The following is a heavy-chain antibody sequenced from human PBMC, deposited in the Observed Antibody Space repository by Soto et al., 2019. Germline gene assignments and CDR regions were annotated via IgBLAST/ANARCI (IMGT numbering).Heavy chain of an antibody. CDR2: IYYSGST. Sequence: PSETLSLTCTVSGGSISSGGYYWSWIRQHPGKGLEWIGYIYYSGSTYYNPSLKSRVTISVDTSKNQFSLKLSSVTTADTAVYYCARVDSNGDYWCGLDPWGQGTLVTVSS. CDR1: GGSISSGGYY. CDR3: ARVDSNGDYWCGLDP. J-gene: IGHJ5*02. D-gene: IGHD4-17*01. V-gene: IGHV4-31*03.